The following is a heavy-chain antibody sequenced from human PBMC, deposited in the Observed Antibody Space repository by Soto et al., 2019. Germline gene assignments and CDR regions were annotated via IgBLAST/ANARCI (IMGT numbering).Heavy chain of an antibody. V-gene: IGHV4-34*01. CDR2: INHSGST. J-gene: IGHJ5*02. Sequence: KSSETLSLTCAVYGGSFSGYYWSWIRQPPGKGLEWIGEINHSGSTNYNPSLKSRVTISVDTSKNQFSLKLSSVTAADTAVYYCARGLRGPWGQGTLVTVSS. CDR3: ARGLRGP. D-gene: IGHD2-15*01. CDR1: GGSFSGYY.